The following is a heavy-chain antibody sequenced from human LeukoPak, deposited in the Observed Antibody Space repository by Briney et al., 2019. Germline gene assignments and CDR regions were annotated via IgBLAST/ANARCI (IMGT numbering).Heavy chain of an antibody. CDR1: GFTFSSYW. CDR2: VNSDGSST. J-gene: IGHJ3*02. CDR3: ARGYDFWRKDI. Sequence: GGSLRLSCAASGFTFSSYWMHWVRQAPGKGLVWVSHVNSDGSSTNYADSVKGRFTISRDNAKNTLYLQMNSLTAEDTAVYYCARGYDFWRKDIWGQGTMVTVSS. D-gene: IGHD3-3*01. V-gene: IGHV3-74*01.